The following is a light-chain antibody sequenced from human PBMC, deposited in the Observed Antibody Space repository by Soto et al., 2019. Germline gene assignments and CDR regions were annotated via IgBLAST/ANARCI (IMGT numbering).Light chain of an antibody. CDR3: QQYGSSPT. V-gene: IGKV3-20*01. J-gene: IGKJ2*01. Sequence: EIVLTQSPGTLSLSPGERATLSCRASQSVSSSYLAWYQQKPGQAPRLLIYGASSRATGIPDRFSGSGSGTDFLLTISRLEPEDFAVYYCQQYGSSPTFGQGTKLEIK. CDR1: QSVSSSY. CDR2: GAS.